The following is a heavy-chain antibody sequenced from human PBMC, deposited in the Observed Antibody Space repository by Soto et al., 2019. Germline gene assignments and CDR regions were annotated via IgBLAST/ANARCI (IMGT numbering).Heavy chain of an antibody. V-gene: IGHV1-58*01. J-gene: IGHJ4*02. CDR1: GFTFTSSA. CDR3: AADLPFDSSGYYLDY. D-gene: IGHD3-22*01. Sequence: QMQLVQSGPEVKKPGTSVKVSCKASGFTFTSSAVQWVRQARGQLLEWIGWIVVGSGNTNYAQKFQERVTITRDMSTSTAYMELSSLRSEDTAVYYCAADLPFDSSGYYLDYWGQGTLVTVSS. CDR2: IVVGSGNT.